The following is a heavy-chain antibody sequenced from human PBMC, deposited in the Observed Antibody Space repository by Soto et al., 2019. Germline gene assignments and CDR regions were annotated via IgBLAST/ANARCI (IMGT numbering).Heavy chain of an antibody. D-gene: IGHD5-12*01. Sequence: SETLYLTCTVSGGSISSYYWSWIRQPPGKGLEWIGYIYYSGSTNYNPSLKSRVTISVDTSKNQFSLKLSSVTAADTAVYYCARGIVATIFDYWGQGTLVTVSS. CDR2: IYYSGST. V-gene: IGHV4-59*01. J-gene: IGHJ4*02. CDR3: ARGIVATIFDY. CDR1: GGSISSYY.